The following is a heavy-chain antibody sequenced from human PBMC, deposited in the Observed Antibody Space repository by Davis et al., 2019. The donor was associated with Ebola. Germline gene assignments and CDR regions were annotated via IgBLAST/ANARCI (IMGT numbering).Heavy chain of an antibody. CDR1: GYTFTGFY. V-gene: IGHV1-2*02. CDR2: INPNNGDT. J-gene: IGHJ5*02. CDR3: ARDVGIQGLESWFDP. Sequence: ASVKVSCKASGYTFTGFYIHWMRQVPGQGLEWMGWINPNNGDTTYARKFQDRVTMTRDTSITTAYIELSRLRSDDAAVYYCARDVGIQGLESWFDPWGQGTRVTVSS. D-gene: IGHD1-1*01.